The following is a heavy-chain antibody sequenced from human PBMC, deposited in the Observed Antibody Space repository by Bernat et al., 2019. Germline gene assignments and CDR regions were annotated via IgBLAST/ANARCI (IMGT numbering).Heavy chain of an antibody. CDR1: GFTFSSYG. V-gene: IGHV3-30*18. CDR3: AKSYCSSTSCYGNYFDY. J-gene: IGHJ4*02. D-gene: IGHD2-2*01. CDR2: ISDDGSNK. Sequence: QVQLVESGGGVVQPGRSLRLSCAASGFTFSSYGMHWVRQAPGKGLEGVAVISDDGSNKYYADSVKGRFTISRDNSKNTLYLHMNSLRAEDTAVYYCAKSYCSSTSCYGNYFDYWGQGTLVTVSS.